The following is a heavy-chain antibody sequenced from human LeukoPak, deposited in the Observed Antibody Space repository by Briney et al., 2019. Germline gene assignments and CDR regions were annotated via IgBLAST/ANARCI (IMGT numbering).Heavy chain of an antibody. CDR2: ISGSGGST. CDR1: GFTFSSYA. CDR3: AKESELLWFGEFHPTRYYFDY. D-gene: IGHD3-10*01. V-gene: IGHV3-23*01. J-gene: IGHJ4*02. Sequence: GGSLRLSCAASGFTFSSYAMSWVRQAPGKGLEWVSAISGSGGSTYYADSVKGRFTISRDNSKNTLYLQMNSLRAEDTAVYYCAKESELLWFGEFHPTRYYFDYWGQGTLVTVSS.